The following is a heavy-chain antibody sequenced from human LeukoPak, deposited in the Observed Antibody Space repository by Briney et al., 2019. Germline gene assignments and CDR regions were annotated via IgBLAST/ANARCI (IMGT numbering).Heavy chain of an antibody. V-gene: IGHV3-30*14. D-gene: IGHD3-22*01. CDR2: ISDDGRHN. Sequence: GGSLRLSCAASGFTFSTYAMNWVRQAPGKGLEWVAVISDDGRHNYYADSVKGRFTISRDNSKNTLYLQMNSLRAEDTAVYYCARVHRVHDSSGYYEASAFDIWGQGTLVTVSS. CDR1: GFTFSTYA. J-gene: IGHJ3*02. CDR3: ARVHRVHDSSGYYEASAFDI.